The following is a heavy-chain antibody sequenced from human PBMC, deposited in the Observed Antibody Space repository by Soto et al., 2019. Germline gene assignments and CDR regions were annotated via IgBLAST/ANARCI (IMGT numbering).Heavy chain of an antibody. CDR3: ARVRRAGRVYYGMDV. V-gene: IGHV3-74*01. CDR1: GFTFSSYW. D-gene: IGHD6-19*01. J-gene: IGHJ6*02. Sequence: GGSLRLSCAASGFTFSSYWMHWVRQAPGKGLVWVSRINSDVSSTSYADSVKGRFTISRDNAKNTLYLQMNSLRAEDTAVYYCARVRRAGRVYYGMDVWGQGTKVTAS. CDR2: INSDVSST.